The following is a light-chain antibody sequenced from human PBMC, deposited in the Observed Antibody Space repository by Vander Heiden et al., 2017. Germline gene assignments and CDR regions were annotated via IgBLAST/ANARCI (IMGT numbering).Light chain of an antibody. Sequence: DIQMTQSPPTLSASVGDRVIITSRASQSINGWLAWYQQKPGKAPKTLIYKASNLEVGVPSRFSGSGSGTEFSLTISSLYPDDFATYYCQQYKTYPLTFGGGTKVETK. CDR2: KAS. CDR1: QSINGW. J-gene: IGKJ4*01. V-gene: IGKV1-5*03. CDR3: QQYKTYPLT.